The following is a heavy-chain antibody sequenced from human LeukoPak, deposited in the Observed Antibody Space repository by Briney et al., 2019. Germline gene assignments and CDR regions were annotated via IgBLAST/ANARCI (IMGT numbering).Heavy chain of an antibody. CDR2: ISSDGSST. CDR3: ARGRPGNYFDY. V-gene: IGHV3-74*01. J-gene: IGHJ4*02. CDR1: GFTFSSYA. Sequence: PGGSLRLSCAASGFTFSSYAMSWVRQAPGKGLVWVSYISSDGSSTNYADSVKGRFTISRDNAKNPLYVQMNSLRADDTAVYYCARGRPGNYFDYWGQGTLVTVSS. D-gene: IGHD1-26*01.